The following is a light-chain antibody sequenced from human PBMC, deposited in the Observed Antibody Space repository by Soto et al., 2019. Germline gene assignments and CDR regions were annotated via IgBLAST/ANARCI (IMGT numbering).Light chain of an antibody. Sequence: QSVLTQPASVSGSPGQSITISCTGTSSDIGSYNFVSWYQQHPGKAPKLMICEGSKRPSGVSNRFSGSKSGNTASLTISGLQAEDEAVYYCCSYASSNILIFGGGTKLTVL. CDR1: SSDIGSYNF. CDR3: CSYASSNILI. J-gene: IGLJ2*01. V-gene: IGLV2-23*01. CDR2: EGS.